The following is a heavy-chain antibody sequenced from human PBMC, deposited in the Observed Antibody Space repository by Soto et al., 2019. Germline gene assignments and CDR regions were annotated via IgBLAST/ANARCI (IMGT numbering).Heavy chain of an antibody. J-gene: IGHJ5*02. CDR3: ARDTPEYYDFWSGANWFDP. CDR2: IYYSGST. Sequence: PSETLSLTCTVSGGSISSGGYYWSWIRQHPGKGLEWIGYIYYSGSTYYNPSLKSRVTISVDTSKNQFSLKLSSVTAADTAVYYCARDTPEYYDFWSGANWFDPWGQGTLVTVS. D-gene: IGHD3-3*01. V-gene: IGHV4-31*03. CDR1: GGSISSGGYY.